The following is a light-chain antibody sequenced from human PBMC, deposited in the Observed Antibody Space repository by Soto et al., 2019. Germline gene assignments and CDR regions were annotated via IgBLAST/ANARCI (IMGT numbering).Light chain of an antibody. J-gene: IGKJ2*01. V-gene: IGKV1-5*01. CDR3: QQYNSYPFT. Sequence: DIPMTQSPSTLSASVGDRVTIPCRASQSVSSWLAWYQQKPGKAPKLLIYDASSLESGVPSRFSGSGSETEFTLTISSLQPDDFATYYCQQYNSYPFTFGQGTKLEIK. CDR2: DAS. CDR1: QSVSSW.